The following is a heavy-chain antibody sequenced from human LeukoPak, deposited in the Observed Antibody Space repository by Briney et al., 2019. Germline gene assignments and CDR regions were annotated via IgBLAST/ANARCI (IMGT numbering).Heavy chain of an antibody. CDR1: GFTFSSYW. D-gene: IGHD2-21*02. CDR3: ARGDPENYYYYYMDV. CDR2: IKQDGSEK. J-gene: IGHJ6*03. V-gene: IGHV3-7*01. Sequence: GGSLRLSCAASGFTFSSYWMSWVRQAPGKGLEWVANIKQDGSEKYYVDSVKGRFTISRDNAKNSLYLQMNSLRAEDTAVYYCARGDPENYYYYYMDVWGKGTTVTVSS.